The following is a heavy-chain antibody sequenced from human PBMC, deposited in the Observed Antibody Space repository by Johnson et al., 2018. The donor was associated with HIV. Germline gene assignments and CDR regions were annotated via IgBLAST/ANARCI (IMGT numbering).Heavy chain of an antibody. Sequence: QVQLVESGGDLVKAGGSLRLSCAASGSTFSDYYMSWIRQAPGKGLEWVSYISGSGGTIYYADSVKGRFTISRDNSKNTLYLQMNSLRAEDTAVYYCTTDPWWNGYHAFDIWGQGTMVTVSS. V-gene: IGHV3-11*01. CDR2: ISGSGGTI. CDR3: TTDPWWNGYHAFDI. CDR1: GSTFSDYY. J-gene: IGHJ3*02. D-gene: IGHD1-1*01.